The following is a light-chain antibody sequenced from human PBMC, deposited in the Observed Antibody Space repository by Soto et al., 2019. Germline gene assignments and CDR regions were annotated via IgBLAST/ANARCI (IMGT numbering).Light chain of an antibody. CDR2: NNN. CDR3: ATGDDDIYTPI. Sequence: QSVVTQAPSVSGTPGQRVTISCSGSSSNIESNWVYWYQQLPGTAPKLLIYNNNQRPSGVPVRFSASKSGTSASLAIPGLRSEDEADYYCATGDDDIYTPIIGGGTKLTVL. V-gene: IGLV1-47*02. J-gene: IGLJ2*01. CDR1: SSNIESNW.